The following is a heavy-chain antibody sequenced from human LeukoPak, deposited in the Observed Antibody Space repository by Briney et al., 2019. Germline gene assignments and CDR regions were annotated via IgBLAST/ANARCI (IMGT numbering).Heavy chain of an antibody. D-gene: IGHD3-22*01. CDR1: GFTFSDYY. Sequence: TGGSLRLSCAASGFTFSDYYMSWIRQAPGKGLEWVSYISSSGSTIYYADSVKGRFTISRDNAKTSLYLQMNSLRAEDTAVYYCARYYESSGYYPHFDYWGQGTLVTVSS. CDR3: ARYYESSGYYPHFDY. CDR2: ISSSGSTI. J-gene: IGHJ4*02. V-gene: IGHV3-11*01.